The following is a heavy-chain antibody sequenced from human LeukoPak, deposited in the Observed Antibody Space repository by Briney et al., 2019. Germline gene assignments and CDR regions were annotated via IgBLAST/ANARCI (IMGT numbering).Heavy chain of an antibody. CDR1: GFTFSSYS. Sequence: GGSLRLSCAASGFTFSSYSMNWVRQAPGKGLEGVSSISSSSSYIYYADSVKGRFTISRDNAKNSLYLQMNSLRAEDTAVYYCARSSNVLRYFEEAFDIWGQGTMVTVSS. CDR2: ISSSSSYI. CDR3: ARSSNVLRYFEEAFDI. D-gene: IGHD3-9*01. J-gene: IGHJ3*02. V-gene: IGHV3-21*01.